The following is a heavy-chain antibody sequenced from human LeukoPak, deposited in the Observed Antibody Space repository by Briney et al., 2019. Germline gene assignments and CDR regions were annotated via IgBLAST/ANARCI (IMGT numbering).Heavy chain of an antibody. Sequence: SETLSLTCTVSGYSISSGYYWGWIRQPPGKGLEWIGSIYHSGSTYYNPSLKSRVTISVDTSKNQFSLKLSSVTAADTAVYYCARSRDMTTVTPWFDYWGQGTLVTVSS. CDR3: ARSRDMTTVTPWFDY. CDR1: GYSISSGYY. D-gene: IGHD4-17*01. CDR2: IYHSGST. V-gene: IGHV4-38-2*02. J-gene: IGHJ4*02.